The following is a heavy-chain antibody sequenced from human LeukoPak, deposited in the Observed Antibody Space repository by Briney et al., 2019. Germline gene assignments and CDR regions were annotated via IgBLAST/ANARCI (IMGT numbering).Heavy chain of an antibody. V-gene: IGHV3-48*03. CDR2: ISSSGSTI. CDR3: ARGGSGYSLYYFDY. Sequence: GGSLRLSCAASGFTFISYAIHWVRQAPGKGLEWVSYISSSGSTIYYADSVKGRFTISRDNAKNSLYLQMNSLRAEDTAVYYCARGGSGYSLYYFDYWGQGTLVTVSS. D-gene: IGHD3-22*01. CDR1: GFTFISYA. J-gene: IGHJ4*02.